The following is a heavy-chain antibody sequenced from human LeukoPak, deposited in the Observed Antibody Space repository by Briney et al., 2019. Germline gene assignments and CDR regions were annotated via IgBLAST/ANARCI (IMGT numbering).Heavy chain of an antibody. CDR3: ARVLRYSSSEDAFDI. Sequence: ASVKVSCKASGYTFTSYGISWVRQAPGQGLEWMGWISAYNGNTNYAQKLQGRVTKTTDTSTSTAYMELRSLRSDDTAVYYCARVLRYSSSEDAFDIWGQGTMVTVSS. D-gene: IGHD6-6*01. CDR2: ISAYNGNT. J-gene: IGHJ3*02. V-gene: IGHV1-18*01. CDR1: GYTFTSYG.